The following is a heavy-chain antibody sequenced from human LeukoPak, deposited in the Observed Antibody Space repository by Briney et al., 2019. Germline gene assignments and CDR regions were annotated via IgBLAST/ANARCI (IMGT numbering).Heavy chain of an antibody. D-gene: IGHD3-22*01. CDR2: IYSGGST. CDR1: GFTVSSNY. Sequence: GGSLRLSCAASGFTVSSNYMSWVRQAPGKGLEWVSVIYSGGSTYYADSVKGRFTISRDNSKNTLYLQMSSLRAEDTAVYYCARRENYYDSSGYYSHYFDYWGQGTLVTVSS. CDR3: ARRENYYDSSGYYSHYFDY. V-gene: IGHV3-66*01. J-gene: IGHJ4*02.